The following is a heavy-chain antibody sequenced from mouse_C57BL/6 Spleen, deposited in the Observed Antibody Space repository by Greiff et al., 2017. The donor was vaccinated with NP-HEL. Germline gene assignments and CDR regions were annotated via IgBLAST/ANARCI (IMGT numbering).Heavy chain of an antibody. CDR3: ARKAEGYWFAY. V-gene: IGHV1-18*01. Sequence: VQLQQSGPELVKPGASVKIPCKASGYTFTDYNMDWVKQSHGKSLEWIGDINPNNGGTIYNQKFKGKATLTVDKASSTAYMELRSLTSEDTAVYYCARKAEGYWFAYWGQGTLVTVSA. J-gene: IGHJ3*01. CDR2: INPNNGGT. CDR1: GYTFTDYN. D-gene: IGHD2-2*01.